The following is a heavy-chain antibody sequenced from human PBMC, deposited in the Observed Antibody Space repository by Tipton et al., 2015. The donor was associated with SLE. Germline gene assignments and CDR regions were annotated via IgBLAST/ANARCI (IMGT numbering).Heavy chain of an antibody. Sequence: QVQLVQSGAEVKKPGASVKISCKASGYTFTSYFINWLRQAPGQGLEWMGLVNTFGGITTYAQKFQGRVSMTRDTSTSTAFLELSSLRSEDTAVYYCARPYKWGGFDIWGQGTMVTVSS. CDR1: GYTFTSYF. CDR2: VNTFGGIT. V-gene: IGHV1-46*01. D-gene: IGHD1-20*01. CDR3: ARPYKWGGFDI. J-gene: IGHJ3*02.